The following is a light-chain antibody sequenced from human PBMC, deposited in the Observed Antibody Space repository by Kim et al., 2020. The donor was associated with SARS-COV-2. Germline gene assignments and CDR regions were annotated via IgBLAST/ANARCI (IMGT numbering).Light chain of an antibody. CDR1: QSVSSSY. J-gene: IGKJ1*01. Sequence: PGERATLSCSASQSVSSSYLAWYQQKPGQAPMLLIYGASSRATGIPDRFSGSGSGTDFTLTISRLEPEDFAVYYCQQYGSSPKTFGQGTKVDIK. CDR2: GAS. V-gene: IGKV3-20*01. CDR3: QQYGSSPKT.